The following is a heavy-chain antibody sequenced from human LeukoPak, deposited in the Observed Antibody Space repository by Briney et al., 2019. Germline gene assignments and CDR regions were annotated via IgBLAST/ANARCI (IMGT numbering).Heavy chain of an antibody. D-gene: IGHD4-17*01. J-gene: IGHJ4*02. CDR3: AKTRDYGALFDY. Sequence: LGGSLRLSCAASGFTVSSNYMSWVRQAPGKGLEWVSVIYSGGSTYYADSVKGRFTISRDNSKNTLYLQMNSLRAEDTAVYYCAKTRDYGALFDYWGQGTLVTVSS. CDR1: GFTVSSNY. V-gene: IGHV3-53*01. CDR2: IYSGGST.